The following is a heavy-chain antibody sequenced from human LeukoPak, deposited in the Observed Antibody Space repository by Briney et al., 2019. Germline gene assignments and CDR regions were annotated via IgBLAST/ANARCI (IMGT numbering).Heavy chain of an antibody. CDR2: IYYSGST. CDR1: GGSISSYY. Sequence: SETLSLTCTVSGGSISSYYWSWIRQPPGKGLEWIGYIYYSGSTNYNPSLKSRVTISVDTSKNQFSLKLSSVTAADTAVYYCAGGSWWYYFDYWGQGTLVTVSS. J-gene: IGHJ4*02. V-gene: IGHV4-59*01. CDR3: AGGSWWYYFDY. D-gene: IGHD2-15*01.